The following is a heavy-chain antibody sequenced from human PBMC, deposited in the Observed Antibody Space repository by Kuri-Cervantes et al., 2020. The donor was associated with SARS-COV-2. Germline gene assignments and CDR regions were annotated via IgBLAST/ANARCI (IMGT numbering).Heavy chain of an antibody. D-gene: IGHD1-26*01. CDR3: AVGTVHYFDY. CDR2: IIPIFGTA. V-gene: IGHV1-69*13. J-gene: IGHJ4*02. CDR1: GGTFSSYA. Sequence: SVKVSCKASGGTFSSYAISWVRQAPGQGLEWMGGIIPIFGTANYAQKFQGRVTITADESTSTAYMELRSLRSDDTAVYYCAVGTVHYFDYWGQGTLVTVSS.